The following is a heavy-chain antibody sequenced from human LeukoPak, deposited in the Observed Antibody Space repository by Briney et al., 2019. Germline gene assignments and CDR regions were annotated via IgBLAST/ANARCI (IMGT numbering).Heavy chain of an antibody. CDR3: ARDRGLGSNAGYFPLDF. Sequence: GGSLRLSCAASGFIFSNYWMICVRQVPGKGLEWWGNIKKDGSETDYVNSVKGRLIISRDNANNSLFLQMNSLRAEDTAVYYCARDRGLGSNAGYFPLDFWGQGTLVTVSS. J-gene: IGHJ4*02. CDR1: GFIFSNYW. D-gene: IGHD2-15*01. V-gene: IGHV3-7*01. CDR2: IKKDGSET.